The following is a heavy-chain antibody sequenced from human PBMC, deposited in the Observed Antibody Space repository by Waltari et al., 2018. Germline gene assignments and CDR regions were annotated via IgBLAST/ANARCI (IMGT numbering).Heavy chain of an antibody. Sequence: EVQLVESGGGLVKPGGSLRLSCAASGFTFSSYSMNWVRQAPGKGLEWVSSLSSSISYIYYADSVKGRFTISRDNAKNSLYLQMNSLRAEDTAVYYCARDKGYSDFDYWGQGTLVTVSS. CDR3: ARDKGYSDFDY. D-gene: IGHD2-15*01. J-gene: IGHJ4*02. V-gene: IGHV3-21*01. CDR1: GFTFSSYS. CDR2: LSSSISYI.